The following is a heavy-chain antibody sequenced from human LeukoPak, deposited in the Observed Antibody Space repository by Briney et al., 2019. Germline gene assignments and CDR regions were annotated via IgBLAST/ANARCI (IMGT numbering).Heavy chain of an antibody. CDR1: GFTFNNAW. J-gene: IGHJ6*03. D-gene: IGHD2-21*01. Sequence: PGGSLRLSCAASGFTFNNAWMSWVRQAPGKGLEWVAVISYDGSNKYYADSVKGRFTISRDNSKNTLYLQMNSLRAVDTAVYYCAKHTYQLYSYYMDVWGTGTTVTISS. V-gene: IGHV3-30*18. CDR3: AKHTYQLYSYYMDV. CDR2: ISYDGSNK.